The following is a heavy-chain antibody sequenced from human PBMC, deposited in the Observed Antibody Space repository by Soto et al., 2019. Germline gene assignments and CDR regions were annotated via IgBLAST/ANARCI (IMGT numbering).Heavy chain of an antibody. CDR3: LVASAAY. J-gene: IGHJ4*02. V-gene: IGHV3-64D*06. CDR1: GFTFSSYV. Sequence: GGSLRLSCSASGFTFSSYVMNWVRQAPGKGLEYVSGITSNGGSTFYADTVKGRFIISRDNSQNTVYLQMSSLTTADTAVYYCLVASAAYWGQGT. D-gene: IGHD6-13*01. CDR2: ITSNGGST.